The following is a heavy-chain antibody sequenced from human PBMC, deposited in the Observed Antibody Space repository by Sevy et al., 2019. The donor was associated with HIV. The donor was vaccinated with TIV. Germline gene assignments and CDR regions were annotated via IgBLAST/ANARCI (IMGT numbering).Heavy chain of an antibody. D-gene: IGHD2-2*01. CDR1: GGTFSSYA. V-gene: IGHV1-69*13. CDR2: MIPIFGTA. CDR3: ARAEAAAMRADAFDI. J-gene: IGHJ3*02. Sequence: ASVKVSCKASGGTFSSYAMSWVRQAPGQGLEWMGGMIPIFGTANYAQKFQGRVTITADESTSTAYMELSSLRSEDTAVYYCARAEAAAMRADAFDIWGQGTMVTVSS.